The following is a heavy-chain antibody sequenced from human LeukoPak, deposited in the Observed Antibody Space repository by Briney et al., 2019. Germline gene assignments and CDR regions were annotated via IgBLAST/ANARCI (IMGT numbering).Heavy chain of an antibody. CDR2: INPNSGGT. Sequence: ASVKVSCKASGYIFTGYFIHWVRQAPGQGPEWMGWINPNSGGTNYAQKFQGRVTMTSDTSISTAYMELSSLRSDDTAVYYCARKSAARSTSEFDCWGQGTLVTVSS. CDR3: ARKSAARSTSEFDC. J-gene: IGHJ4*02. V-gene: IGHV1-2*02. D-gene: IGHD2-2*01. CDR1: GYIFTGYF.